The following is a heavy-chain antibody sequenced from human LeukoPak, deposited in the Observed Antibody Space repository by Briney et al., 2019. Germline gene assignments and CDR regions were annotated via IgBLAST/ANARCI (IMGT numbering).Heavy chain of an antibody. Sequence: SVKVSCKASGGTFSSYAISWVRQAPGQGLEWMGGIIPIFGTANYAQKFQGRVTITTDESTSTAYMELSSLRSEDTAVYYCARVIRGGLRYCSGGSSYSDYMDVWGKGTTVTVSS. CDR3: ARVIRGGLRYCSGGSSYSDYMDV. V-gene: IGHV1-69*05. CDR1: GGTFSSYA. CDR2: IIPIFGTA. D-gene: IGHD2-15*01. J-gene: IGHJ6*03.